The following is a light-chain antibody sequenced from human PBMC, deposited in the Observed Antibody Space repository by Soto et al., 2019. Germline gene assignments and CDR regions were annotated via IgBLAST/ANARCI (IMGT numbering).Light chain of an antibody. J-gene: IGKJ4*01. Sequence: DSQMTQSPSTLSASVGDRVTITCRASQSLSTWLAWYQQKPGKATKLLIYKASSLESGVPSRFSGSGSGTEFTLTISSLQPDDFATYYCQQYTTYSRTFGGGTKVEIK. CDR3: QQYTTYSRT. CDR2: KAS. V-gene: IGKV1-5*03. CDR1: QSLSTW.